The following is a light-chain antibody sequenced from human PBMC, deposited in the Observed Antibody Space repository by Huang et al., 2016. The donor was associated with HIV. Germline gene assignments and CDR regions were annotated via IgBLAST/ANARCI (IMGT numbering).Light chain of an antibody. CDR1: ETIASNY. V-gene: IGKV3-20*01. Sequence: EVVLTQSPGTLSLSPGKRVARSCRASETIASNYLAWYRQSPGQAPRLLISGASNRATDTPDSFSGSRSGTDFTLTITKLEPEDSAVYYCQQYGTSPLTFGQGTSVEIK. CDR2: GAS. J-gene: IGKJ1*01. CDR3: QQYGTSPLT.